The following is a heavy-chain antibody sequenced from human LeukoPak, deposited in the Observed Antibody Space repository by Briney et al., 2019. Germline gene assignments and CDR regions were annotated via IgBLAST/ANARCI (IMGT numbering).Heavy chain of an antibody. CDR2: VGTAGDT. D-gene: IGHD3-22*01. CDR1: GFTFSSYS. V-gene: IGHV3-13*01. J-gene: IGHJ3*02. CDR3: ARRGDSRGYYDAFDI. Sequence: GGSLRLSCTASGFTFSSYSMHWVRQPTGKGLEWVSAVGTAGDTYYPGSVKGRFTISRENAKNSLYLQMNSLRAGDTAVYYCARRGDSRGYYDAFDIWGQGTMVTVSS.